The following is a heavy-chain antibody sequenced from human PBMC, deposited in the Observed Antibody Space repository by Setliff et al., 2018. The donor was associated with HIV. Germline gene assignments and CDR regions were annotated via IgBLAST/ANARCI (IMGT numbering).Heavy chain of an antibody. D-gene: IGHD1-26*01. V-gene: IGHV5-51*01. Sequence: PGESLKISCKGSGYSFTSYWIGWVRQMPGKGLEWMGIIYPGDSDTRYSPSFQGQVTISADKSASTAYLQISRLRAEDTAIYYCARGALDSGIYSGPDTYFDYWGQGTLVTVSS. CDR3: ARGALDSGIYSGPDTYFDY. CDR1: GYSFTSYW. J-gene: IGHJ4*02. CDR2: IYPGDSDT.